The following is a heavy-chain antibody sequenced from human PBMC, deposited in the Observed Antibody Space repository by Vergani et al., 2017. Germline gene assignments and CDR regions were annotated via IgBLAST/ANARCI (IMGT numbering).Heavy chain of an antibody. J-gene: IGHJ3*02. Sequence: QVQLVQSGAEVKKPGASVKVSCKASGYTFTGYYMHWVRQAPGQGLEWMGWINPNSGGTNYAQKFQGRVTMTRDTSISTAYMELSRLRSDDTAVYYCARQYSGYDYELDRAFDNWGQGTMVTVSS. CDR1: GYTFTGYY. D-gene: IGHD5-12*01. V-gene: IGHV1-2*02. CDR3: ARQYSGYDYELDRAFDN. CDR2: INPNSGGT.